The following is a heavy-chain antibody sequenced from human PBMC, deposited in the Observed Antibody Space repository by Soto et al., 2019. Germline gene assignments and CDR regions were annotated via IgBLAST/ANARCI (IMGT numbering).Heavy chain of an antibody. CDR2: VSSTGST. Sequence: HVQLQESGPGLVKPSETLSLTCTVSGASITQYYWNWIRQSPGKGLEWIVSVSSTGSTVYNPSLTSRVTVSLDTSKNQFSLTLNSVTATDTAVYHCARGGGSPCHNHEFDFWGQGTLVTVSS. D-gene: IGHD6-13*01. CDR3: ARGGGSPCHNHEFDF. J-gene: IGHJ4*02. CDR1: GASITQYY. V-gene: IGHV4-59*01.